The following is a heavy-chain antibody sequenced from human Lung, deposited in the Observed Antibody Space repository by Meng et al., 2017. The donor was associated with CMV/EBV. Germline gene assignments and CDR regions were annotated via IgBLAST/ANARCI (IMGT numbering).Heavy chain of an antibody. J-gene: IGHJ4*01. CDR3: AISGPYKGALGH. V-gene: IGHV3-7*01. D-gene: IGHD1-26*01. CDR2: IKEDATKR. Sequence: SCAASGFTFNNFWMTWVRQPPGKGLEWVANIKEDATKRYYVDSVKGRFTISRDNTKSSLYLQMNSLRAEDTAVYFCAISGPYKGALGHWGQGTLVTVSS. CDR1: GFTFNNFW.